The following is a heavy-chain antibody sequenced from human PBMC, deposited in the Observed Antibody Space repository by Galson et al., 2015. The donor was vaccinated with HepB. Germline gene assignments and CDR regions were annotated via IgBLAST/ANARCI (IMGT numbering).Heavy chain of an antibody. CDR1: GFSLSTSGMC. J-gene: IGHJ4*02. V-gene: IGHV2-70*01. CDR2: IDWDDDK. D-gene: IGHD3-22*01. Sequence: PALVKPTQTLTLTCTFSGFSLSTSGMCVSWIRQPPGKALEWLALIDWDDDKYYSTSLKTRLTISKDTSKNQVVLTMTNMDPVDTATYYCARLYYYDSSGYYSTSFDYWGQGTLVTVSS. CDR3: ARLYYYDSSGYYSTSFDY.